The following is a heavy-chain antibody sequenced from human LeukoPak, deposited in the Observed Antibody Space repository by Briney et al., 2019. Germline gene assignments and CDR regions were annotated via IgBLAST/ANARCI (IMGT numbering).Heavy chain of an antibody. CDR2: ISHYENA. D-gene: IGHD5-24*01. J-gene: IGHJ4*02. CDR1: GDSISSGGYF. Sequence: KASETLSLTCTVSGDSISSGGYFWSWIRQPPGKGLEWIGYISHYENAYYDPSLSSRVTMSVDKSKNQVSLKITSVTAADTAIYYCARDGYNSAPFDYWGPGTLVTVSS. CDR3: ARDGYNSAPFDY. V-gene: IGHV4-30-2*01.